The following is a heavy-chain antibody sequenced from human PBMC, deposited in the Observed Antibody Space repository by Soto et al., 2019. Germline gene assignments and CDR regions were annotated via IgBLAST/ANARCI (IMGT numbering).Heavy chain of an antibody. CDR3: ARVSDAKDGYYGMDV. V-gene: IGHV4-30-2*01. CDR1: GGSISSGGYS. CDR2: IYHSGST. Sequence: SETLSLTCAVSGGSISSGGYSWSWIRQPPGKGLEWIGYIYHSGSTYYNPSLKSRVNSLVDRSKNQFSLKLSSVTAADTAVYYCARVSDAKDGYYGMDVWGQGTTVTVSS. J-gene: IGHJ6*02.